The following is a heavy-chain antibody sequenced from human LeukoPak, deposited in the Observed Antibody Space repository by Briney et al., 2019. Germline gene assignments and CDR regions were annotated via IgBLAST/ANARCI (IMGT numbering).Heavy chain of an antibody. V-gene: IGHV1-46*01. CDR3: ARATIFGVVTAWFDP. CDR1: GYTFTSYY. CDR2: INPSGGST. D-gene: IGHD3-3*01. Sequence: ASVKVSCKASGYTFTSYYMHWVRQAPGQGLEWMGIINPSGGSTSCAQKFQGRVTMTRDTSTSTVYMELSSLRSEDTAVYYCARATIFGVVTAWFDPWGQGTLVTVSS. J-gene: IGHJ5*02.